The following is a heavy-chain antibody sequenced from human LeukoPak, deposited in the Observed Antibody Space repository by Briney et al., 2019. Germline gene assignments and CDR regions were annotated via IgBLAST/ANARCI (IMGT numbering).Heavy chain of an antibody. CDR1: GGSINSY. J-gene: IGHJ6*03. CDR2: ISGSGTI. CDR3: ASLYGSGSYYYYYYYMDV. D-gene: IGHD3-10*01. Sequence: SETLSLTCTVSGGSINSYWSWIRQPAGKGLEWIGRISGSGTITYNPALQSRLSISIDTSKNQFSLKLSSVTAADTAVYYCASLYGSGSYYYYYYYMDVWGKGTTVTISS. V-gene: IGHV4-4*07.